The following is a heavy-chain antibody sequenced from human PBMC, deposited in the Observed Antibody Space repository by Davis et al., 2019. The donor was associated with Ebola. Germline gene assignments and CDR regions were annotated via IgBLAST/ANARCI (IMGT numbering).Heavy chain of an antibody. CDR1: GYSISSGYY. Sequence: PSETLSLTCTVSGYSISSGYYWGWIRQPPGKELEWIGNIYHSGNTYYNPSLKSRVTISVDTSKNQFSLKLSSVTAADTAVYYCARDSSHGPGRVPLDYWGQGTLVTVSS. D-gene: IGHD3/OR15-3a*01. CDR2: IYHSGNT. CDR3: ARDSSHGPGRVPLDY. J-gene: IGHJ4*02. V-gene: IGHV4-38-2*02.